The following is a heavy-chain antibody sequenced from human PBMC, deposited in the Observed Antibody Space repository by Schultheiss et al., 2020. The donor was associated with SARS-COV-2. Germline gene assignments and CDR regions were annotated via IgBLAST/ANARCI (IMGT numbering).Heavy chain of an antibody. Sequence: ASVKVSCKASGGTFSSYAISCVRQAPGQGLEWMGWMNPNSGNTGYAQKFQGRVTMTRNTSISTAYMELSSLRSEDTAVYYCARGRITMVRGVIARYYMDVWGKGTTVTVSS. CDR2: MNPNSGNT. CDR3: ARGRITMVRGVIARYYMDV. J-gene: IGHJ6*03. V-gene: IGHV1-8*02. D-gene: IGHD3-10*01. CDR1: GGTFSSYA.